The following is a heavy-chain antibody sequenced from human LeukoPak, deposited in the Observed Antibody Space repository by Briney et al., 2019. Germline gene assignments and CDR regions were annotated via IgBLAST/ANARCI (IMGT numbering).Heavy chain of an antibody. J-gene: IGHJ4*02. CDR3: AREYWGPEY. CDR2: IKQDGSDK. V-gene: IGHV3-7*03. D-gene: IGHD7-27*01. CDR1: GFTFTTYW. Sequence: GGSLRLSCAASGFTFTTYWMTWVRQAPGKGLEWLANIKQDGSDKHYVDSVKGRFTISRDNAKNSVYLQMNSLRAEDTAVYYCAREYWGPEYWGRGTLVTVSS.